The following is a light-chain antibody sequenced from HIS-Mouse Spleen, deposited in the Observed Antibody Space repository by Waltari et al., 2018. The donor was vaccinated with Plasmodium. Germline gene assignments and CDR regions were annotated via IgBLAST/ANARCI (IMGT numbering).Light chain of an antibody. Sequence: EIVLTQSPGTLSLSPGERATLSCRASQSVSSSYLAWYQQKPGQAPRLLILGAYSRATGITDRFSGSGDGTEFTLTISRLEPEDFAVYYCQQYGSSPITFGQGTRLEIK. V-gene: IGKV3-20*01. CDR1: QSVSSSY. CDR2: GAY. J-gene: IGKJ5*01. CDR3: QQYGSSPIT.